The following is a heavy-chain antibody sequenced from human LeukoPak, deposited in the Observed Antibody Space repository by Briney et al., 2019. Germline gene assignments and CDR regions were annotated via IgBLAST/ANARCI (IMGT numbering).Heavy chain of an antibody. V-gene: IGHV3-23*01. Sequence: GGSLRLSCAASGFTFSNYAVSWVRQAPGKGLEWVSAISGSGGSTYYAEFVKGRFTISRDNSKNTLYLQMNSLRAEDTAVYYCASRIVVVPSWGQGTLVTVSS. CDR1: GFTFSNYA. CDR3: ASRIVVVPS. CDR2: ISGSGGST. D-gene: IGHD3-22*01. J-gene: IGHJ5*02.